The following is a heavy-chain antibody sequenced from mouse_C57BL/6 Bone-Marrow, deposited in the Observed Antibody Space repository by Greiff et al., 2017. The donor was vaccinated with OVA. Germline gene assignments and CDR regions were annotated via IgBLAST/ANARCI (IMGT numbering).Heavy chain of an antibody. D-gene: IGHD1-1*01. J-gene: IGHJ2*01. CDR2: IDPSDSET. CDR3: ARGPATVDPRGY. V-gene: IGHV1-52*01. Sequence: QVQLQQPGAELVRPGSSVKLSCKASGYTFTSYWMHWVKQRPIQGLEWIGNIDPSDSETHYNQKFKDKATLTVDKSSSTAYMQLSSLTSEDSAVYYCARGPATVDPRGYWGQGTTLTVSS. CDR1: GYTFTSYW.